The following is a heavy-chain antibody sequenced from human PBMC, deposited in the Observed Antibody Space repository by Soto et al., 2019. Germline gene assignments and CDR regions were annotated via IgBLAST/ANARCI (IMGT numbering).Heavy chain of an antibody. J-gene: IGHJ4*02. CDR3: ARQAGIAAAAHFDY. Sequence: QLQLQESGPGLVKPSETLSLTCTVSGGSISSSSYYWGWIRQPPGKGLEWIGSIYYSGSTYYNPSLKSRVTISVDTSKNQCSLKLSSVTAADTAVYYCARQAGIAAAAHFDYWGQGTLVTVSS. D-gene: IGHD6-13*01. V-gene: IGHV4-39*01. CDR1: GGSISSSSYY. CDR2: IYYSGST.